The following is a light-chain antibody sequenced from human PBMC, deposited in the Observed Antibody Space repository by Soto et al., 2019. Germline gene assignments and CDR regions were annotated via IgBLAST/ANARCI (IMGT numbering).Light chain of an antibody. CDR3: QQYEIAPIT. CDR2: GAS. V-gene: IGKV3-20*01. J-gene: IGKJ5*01. CDR1: QSISNSK. Sequence: EIVLTQSPGTLSLSPGERATLSCRASQSISNSKLAWYQQKPGQAPRLLIYGASIRATGIPDRFSGSGSGTDFTLTIRRLEPEDFAVYYCQQYEIAPITFGRGTRLEIK.